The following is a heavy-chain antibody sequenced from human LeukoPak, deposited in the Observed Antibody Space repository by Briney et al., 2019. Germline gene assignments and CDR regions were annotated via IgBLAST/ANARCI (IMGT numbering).Heavy chain of an antibody. Sequence: EGSLRLSCAASGFTVSTNYMTWVRQAPGKGLEWVSVVYGGGATYYADSVKGRFTISRENSKNSLYLQMNSLRAEDTAVYYCARNYDSGSYFTDWGQGALVTVSS. V-gene: IGHV3-53*01. CDR2: VYGGGAT. D-gene: IGHD3-10*01. CDR1: GFTVSTNY. J-gene: IGHJ4*02. CDR3: ARNYDSGSYFTD.